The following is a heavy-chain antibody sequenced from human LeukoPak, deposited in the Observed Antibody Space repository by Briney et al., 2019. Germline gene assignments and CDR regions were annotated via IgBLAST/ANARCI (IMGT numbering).Heavy chain of an antibody. CDR2: ISSSSSYI. J-gene: IGHJ4*02. V-gene: IGHV3-21*01. CDR3: ATLRWGSGRYAGDY. CDR1: GFTFDDYG. D-gene: IGHD6-19*01. Sequence: PGGSLRLSCAASGFTFDDYGMNWVRQAPGKGLEWVSSISSSSSYIYYADSVKGRFTISRDNAKNSLYLQMNSLRAEDTAVYYCATLRWGSGRYAGDYWGQGSLATVSS.